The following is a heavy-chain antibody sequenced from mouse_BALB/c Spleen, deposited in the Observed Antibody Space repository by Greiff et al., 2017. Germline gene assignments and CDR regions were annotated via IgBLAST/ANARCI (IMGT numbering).Heavy chain of an antibody. CDR1: GYTFTDYY. Sequence: VHLVESGAELARPGASVKLSCKASGYTFTDYYINWVKQRTGQGLEWIGEIYPGSGNTYYNEKFKGKATLTADKSSSTAYMQLSSLTSEDSAVYFCARGYGNYREAYWGQGTLVTVSA. V-gene: IGHV1-77*01. CDR3: ARGYGNYREAY. CDR2: IYPGSGNT. J-gene: IGHJ3*01. D-gene: IGHD2-10*02.